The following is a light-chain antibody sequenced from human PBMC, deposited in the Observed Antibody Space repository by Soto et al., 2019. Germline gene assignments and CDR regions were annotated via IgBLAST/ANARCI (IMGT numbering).Light chain of an antibody. Sequence: EILLTQSPSTLSLSPGEGVTLSCRASQSVTVNSLAWYQQKPGQAPRLLIYAASTRAAAVPDRSTGSGSGTDFALTLSRLEPEDFGVYYCQQYGDSPLTSGPGTKVDIK. CDR1: QSVTVNS. V-gene: IGKV3-20*01. J-gene: IGKJ3*01. CDR3: QQYGDSPLT. CDR2: AAS.